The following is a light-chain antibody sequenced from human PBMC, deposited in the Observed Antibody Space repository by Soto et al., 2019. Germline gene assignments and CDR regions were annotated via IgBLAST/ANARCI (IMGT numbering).Light chain of an antibody. CDR1: SSDVGDYNY. V-gene: IGLV2-8*01. J-gene: IGLJ3*02. CDR3: SSYAGRNNWV. Sequence: QSALTQPPSASGSPGQSVTISCTGTSSDVGDYNYVSWYQQHPGKAPKLMIYEVSKRPSRVPDRFSGSKSGNTASLTVSGLQAEDEADYYCSSYAGRNNWVFGGGTKLPVL. CDR2: EVS.